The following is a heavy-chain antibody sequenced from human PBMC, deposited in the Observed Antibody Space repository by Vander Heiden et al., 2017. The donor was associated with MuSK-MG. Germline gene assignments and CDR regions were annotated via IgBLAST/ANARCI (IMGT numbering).Heavy chain of an antibody. J-gene: IGHJ3*01. V-gene: IGHV4-34*02. CDR1: GGSFSGYY. D-gene: IGHD4-17*01. CDR3: ARTTTVTMSAFDV. Sequence: QVQLEQWGAGLLKPSETLSLTCAVSGGSFSGYYWTWIRQSPDKGLEWIGEIIHSGDTSYNPSLESRVTISMDPPRNQISLRLRSVTAADTALYYCARTTTVTMSAFDVWGRGTAVTVSS. CDR2: IIHSGDT.